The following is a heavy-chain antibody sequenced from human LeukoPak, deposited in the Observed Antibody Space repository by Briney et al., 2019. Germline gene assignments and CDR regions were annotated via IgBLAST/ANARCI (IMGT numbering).Heavy chain of an antibody. CDR1: GGTFSSYA. CDR2: IIPIFGTA. D-gene: IGHD2-21*01. CDR3: ATVPYWGGEFYSRRDFDY. J-gene: IGHJ4*02. Sequence: ASVTVSCTASGGTFSSYAISWVRQAPGQGLEWMGGIIPIFGTANYAQKFQGRVTITADESTSTAYMELSSLRSEDTAVYYCATVPYWGGEFYSRRDFDYWGQGTLVTVSS. V-gene: IGHV1-69*13.